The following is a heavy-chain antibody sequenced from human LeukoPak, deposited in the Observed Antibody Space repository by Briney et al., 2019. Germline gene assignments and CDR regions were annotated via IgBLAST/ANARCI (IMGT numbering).Heavy chain of an antibody. V-gene: IGHV1-69-2*01. CDR1: GYAFTDYY. J-gene: IGHJ4*02. CDR3: ATDPFGDPGDY. CDR2: VDPEDGET. Sequence: ASVKVSCKVSGYAFTDYYMHWVQEAPGKGLEWMGLVDPEDGETIYAEKFQGRVTITADTSTDTAYMELSSLRSEDTAVYYCATDPFGDPGDYWGQGTLVTVSS. D-gene: IGHD3-16*01.